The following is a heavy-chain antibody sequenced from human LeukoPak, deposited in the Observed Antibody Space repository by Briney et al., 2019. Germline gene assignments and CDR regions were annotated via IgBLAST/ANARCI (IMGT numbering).Heavy chain of an antibody. V-gene: IGHV3-30-3*01. CDR1: GFTFSSYA. D-gene: IGHD3-3*01. CDR2: ISYDGSNK. CDR3: ARSYVSTHYDSWSGYYTFPLDY. J-gene: IGHJ4*02. Sequence: GGSLRLSCAASGFTFSSYAIHWVRQAPGKGLEWVAVISYDGSNKYYADSVKGRFTISRDNSKNTLYLQMNSLRAEDTAVYYCARSYVSTHYDSWSGYYTFPLDYWGQGTLVTVSS.